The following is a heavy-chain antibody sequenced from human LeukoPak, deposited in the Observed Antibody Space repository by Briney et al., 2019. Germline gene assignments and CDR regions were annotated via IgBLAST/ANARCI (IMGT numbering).Heavy chain of an antibody. CDR2: INTNTGNP. Sequence: GASVKVSCKASGYTFTSYAMNWVRQAPGQGLEWMGWINTNTGNPTYAQGFTGRFVFSLDTSVSTAYLQISSLKAEDTAVYYCARDLDCSGGSCYGNFDYWGQGTLVTVSS. CDR1: GYTFTSYA. D-gene: IGHD2-15*01. J-gene: IGHJ4*02. CDR3: ARDLDCSGGSCYGNFDY. V-gene: IGHV7-4-1*02.